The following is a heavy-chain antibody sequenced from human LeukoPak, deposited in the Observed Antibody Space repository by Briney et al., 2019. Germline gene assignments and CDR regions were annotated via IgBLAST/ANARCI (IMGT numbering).Heavy chain of an antibody. D-gene: IGHD2-8*01. CDR1: GYSFTSYW. Sequence: GESLKISCKGSGYSFTSYWIAWVRQMPGKGLEWMGSIYPGDADTRYSPSFQGQVTISADKSISTAYLHLSSLKASDTDMYFYARRGRSCTNGVCLDYFDYWGQGSLVTVSS. CDR3: ARRGRSCTNGVCLDYFDY. J-gene: IGHJ4*02. CDR2: IYPGDADT. V-gene: IGHV5-51*01.